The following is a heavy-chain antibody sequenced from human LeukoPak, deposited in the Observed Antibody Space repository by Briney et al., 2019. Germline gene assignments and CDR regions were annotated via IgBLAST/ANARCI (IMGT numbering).Heavy chain of an antibody. CDR1: GFTFSTYW. Sequence: GGSLRLSCAASGFTFSTYWVHWVRQAPGKGLAWVSRITSDGSSTSYADSVKGRFTISRDNTKNTLYLQMKSLRAEDTAVYYCARAVRTYDSSGDYLDAFDIWGQGTMVTVSS. D-gene: IGHD3-22*01. V-gene: IGHV3-74*01. CDR2: ITSDGSST. CDR3: ARAVRTYDSSGDYLDAFDI. J-gene: IGHJ3*02.